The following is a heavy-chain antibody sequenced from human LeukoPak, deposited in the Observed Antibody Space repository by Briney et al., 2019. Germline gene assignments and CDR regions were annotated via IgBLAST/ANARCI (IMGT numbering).Heavy chain of an antibody. Sequence: ASVKVSCKVSGYTLTELSMHWVRQAPGKGLEWMGGFDPEDGETIYAQKFQGRVTMTEDTSTDTAYMELSSLRSEDTAVYYCARGPIQLWLKGTSYFDYWAREPWSPSPQ. D-gene: IGHD5-18*01. CDR2: FDPEDGET. CDR1: GYTLTELS. CDR3: ARGPIQLWLKGTSYFDY. J-gene: IGHJ4*02. V-gene: IGHV1-24*01.